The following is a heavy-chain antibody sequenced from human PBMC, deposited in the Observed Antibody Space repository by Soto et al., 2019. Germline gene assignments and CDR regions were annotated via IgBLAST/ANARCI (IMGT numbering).Heavy chain of an antibody. V-gene: IGHV1-18*01. D-gene: IGHD3-10*01. CDR2: ISAYNGNT. CDR3: ARGAGVRGVIGYYGMDV. Sequence: GASVKVSCKASGYTFTIYGISWVRQAPGQGLEWMGWISAYNGNTNYAQKLQGRVTMTTDTSTSTAYMELRSLRSDDTAVYYCARGAGVRGVIGYYGMDVWGPGPTVTVSS. J-gene: IGHJ6*02. CDR1: GYTFTIYG.